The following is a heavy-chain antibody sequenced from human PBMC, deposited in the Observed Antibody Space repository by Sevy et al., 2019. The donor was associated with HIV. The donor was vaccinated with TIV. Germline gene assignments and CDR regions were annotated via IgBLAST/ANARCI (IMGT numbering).Heavy chain of an antibody. CDR2: VSGNSGAI. D-gene: IGHD3-10*01. Sequence: GGSLRLSCAASGFTFSSYSMNWVRQAPEKGLEWISFVSGNSGAITYADSVKGRLTISRDNVKNSLYLQMNSLRVDDTAVYYCARDMCGSYTPLDYWGQGTLVTVSS. V-gene: IGHV3-48*01. CDR1: GFTFSSYS. J-gene: IGHJ4*02. CDR3: ARDMCGSYTPLDY.